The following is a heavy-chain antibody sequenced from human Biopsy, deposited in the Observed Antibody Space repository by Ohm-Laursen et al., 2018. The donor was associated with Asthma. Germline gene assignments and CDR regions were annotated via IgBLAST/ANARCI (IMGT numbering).Heavy chain of an antibody. J-gene: IGHJ6*02. V-gene: IGHV3-23*01. CDR1: VFRFSDYD. Sequence: SLRLSCTASVFRFSDYDMNWVRQAPGKGLEWVATISSSSGRRDYADSVKGRFTISRDSSNTVYLQMNWLRAEDTAIYCCARIARCTTTACGPYYIYKMDVWGQGTTVTVSS. D-gene: IGHD5-12*01. CDR3: ARIARCTTTACGPYYIYKMDV. CDR2: ISSSSGRR.